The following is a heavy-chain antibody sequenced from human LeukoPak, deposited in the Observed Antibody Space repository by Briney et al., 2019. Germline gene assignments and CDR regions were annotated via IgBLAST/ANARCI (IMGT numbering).Heavy chain of an antibody. D-gene: IGHD2-21*02. V-gene: IGHV1-18*01. J-gene: IGHJ4*02. CDR1: GYTFTSYG. CDR3: ARDRRGHIVVVTAIRPLDY. Sequence: ASVKVSCKASGYTFTSYGISWVRQAPGQGLEWMGWISAYNGNTNYAQKLQGRVTMTTDTSTSTAYMELRGLRSDDTAVYYCARDRRGHIVVVTAIRPLDYWGQGTLVTVSS. CDR2: ISAYNGNT.